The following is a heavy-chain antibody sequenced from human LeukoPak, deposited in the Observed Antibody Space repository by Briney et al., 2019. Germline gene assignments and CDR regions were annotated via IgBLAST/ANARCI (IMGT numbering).Heavy chain of an antibody. J-gene: IGHJ6*03. CDR2: INHSGST. CDR1: GGSFSGYY. Sequence: PSETLSLTCAVYGGSFSGYYWSWIRQPPGKGLEWIGEINHSGSTNYNPSLKSRVTISVNTSKNQFSLKLSSVPAAVTAVYCCGRDRYDFWSGYYAYYYYYMDVWGKGTTVTVSS. D-gene: IGHD3-3*01. CDR3: GRDRYDFWSGYYAYYYYYMDV. V-gene: IGHV4-34*01.